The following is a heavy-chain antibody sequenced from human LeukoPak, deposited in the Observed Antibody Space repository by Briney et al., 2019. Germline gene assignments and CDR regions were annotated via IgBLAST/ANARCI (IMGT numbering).Heavy chain of an antibody. CDR2: INHSGST. D-gene: IGHD6-13*01. V-gene: IGHV4-34*01. Sequence: PSETLSLTCAVYGGSFSGYYWSWIRQPPGKGLEWIGEINHSGSTNYNPSLKSRVTISVDTSKNQFSLKLSSVTAADTAVYYCARVNIAAAGDYSYYYYMDVWGKGTTVTVSS. CDR1: GGSFSGYY. CDR3: ARVNIAAAGDYSYYYYMDV. J-gene: IGHJ6*03.